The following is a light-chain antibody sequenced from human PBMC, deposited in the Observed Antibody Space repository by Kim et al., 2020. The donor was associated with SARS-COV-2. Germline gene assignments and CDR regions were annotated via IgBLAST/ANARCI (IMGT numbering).Light chain of an antibody. CDR1: SSDVGGYNY. Sequence: PGQSITISCTGTSSDVGGYNYVSWYQQHPGKAPKLMIYDVSKRPSGASNRFSGSKSGNTAALTISGLQAEDEADYYCSSYTSSSRVFGGGTQLTVL. CDR2: DVS. V-gene: IGLV2-14*04. J-gene: IGLJ3*02. CDR3: SSYTSSSRV.